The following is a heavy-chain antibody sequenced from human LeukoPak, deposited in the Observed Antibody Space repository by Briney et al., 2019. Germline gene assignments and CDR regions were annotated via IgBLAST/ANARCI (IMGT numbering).Heavy chain of an antibody. V-gene: IGHV3-23*01. CDR2: IRGSGET. Sequence: GGSLRLSCAASGFIFSSFAMSWVRQGPARGLEWVSSIRGSGETFYADSVKGRFTLSSDSSRNTVYFQLNNLRVEDTAIYYCARASWVPSTDAVRWGQGTLVTVSS. CDR1: GFIFSSFA. J-gene: IGHJ4*02. D-gene: IGHD3-10*01. CDR3: ARASWVPSTDAVR.